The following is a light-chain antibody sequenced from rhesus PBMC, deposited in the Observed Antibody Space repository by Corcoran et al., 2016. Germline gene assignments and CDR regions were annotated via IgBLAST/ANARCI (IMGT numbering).Light chain of an antibody. J-gene: IGKJ2*01. CDR1: QSLLDSDGYTH. CDR2: LVS. CDR3: MQTLQTPYS. Sequence: DIVMTQTPLSLPVTPGEPASISCRSSQSLLDSDGYTHLHWYLQKPGQSPQLLIYLVSNRASGFPDSLSGSGSGADFTLKISRMEAEDVGVYSCMQTLQTPYSFGQGTKVEIK. V-gene: IGKV2-78*01.